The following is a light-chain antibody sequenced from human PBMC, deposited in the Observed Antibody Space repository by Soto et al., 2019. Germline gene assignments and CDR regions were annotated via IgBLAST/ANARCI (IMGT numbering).Light chain of an antibody. Sequence: QSALTQPASVSGSPGQSITISCSGTTNDVGGYNYVSWYQQHPGKAPKLLIYGVTDRPSGVSSRFSGSKSGNAASLTISGLQAEDEVDDYCISYTSSYTWIFGGGTKLTVL. CDR1: TNDVGGYNY. V-gene: IGLV2-14*03. CDR3: ISYTSSYTWI. J-gene: IGLJ3*02. CDR2: GVT.